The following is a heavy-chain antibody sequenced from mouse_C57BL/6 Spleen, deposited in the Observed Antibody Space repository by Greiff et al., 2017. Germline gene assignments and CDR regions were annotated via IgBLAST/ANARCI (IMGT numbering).Heavy chain of an antibody. D-gene: IGHD1-1*01. V-gene: IGHV1-64*01. Sequence: QVQLQQPGAELVKPGASVKLSCKASGYTFTSYWMHWVKQRPGQGLEWIGMIHPNSGSTNYNEKFKSKATLTVDKSSSTAYMQLSSLTSEDSAVYYCARSCYGSPAWFAYWGQGTLVTVSA. CDR2: IHPNSGST. CDR1: GYTFTSYW. CDR3: ARSCYGSPAWFAY. J-gene: IGHJ3*01.